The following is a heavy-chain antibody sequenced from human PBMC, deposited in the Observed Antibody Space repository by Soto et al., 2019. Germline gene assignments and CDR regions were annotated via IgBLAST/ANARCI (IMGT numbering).Heavy chain of an antibody. V-gene: IGHV3-66*01. CDR3: ARTLRVYAIRGRGGGFDY. J-gene: IGHJ4*02. Sequence: EVQLVESGGGLVQPGGSLRLSCAASGFTVSSNYMSWVRQAPGKGLEWVSVIYSGGSTYYADSVKGRFTISRDNSKNTLYLQMNSLRAEDTAVYYCARTLRVYAIRGRGGGFDYWGQGTLVTVSS. D-gene: IGHD2-8*01. CDR2: IYSGGST. CDR1: GFTVSSNY.